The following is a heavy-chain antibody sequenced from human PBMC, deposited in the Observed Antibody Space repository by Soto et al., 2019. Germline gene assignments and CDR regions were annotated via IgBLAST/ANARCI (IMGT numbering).Heavy chain of an antibody. CDR1: GFALDSYG. D-gene: IGHD3-16*02. J-gene: IGHJ4*02. CDR3: ARIRGVIVGGPDY. CDR2: ISGSSGSA. V-gene: IGHV3-23*01. Sequence: EVQLLESGGGLVQPGGSLRLSCAASGFALDSYGMSWVRQAPGRGLDWVSAISGSSGSAYYAGSVKGRFTISRDNSKKTVSLQMNSLRAADTAIYYCARIRGVIVGGPDYWGQGTLVTVSS.